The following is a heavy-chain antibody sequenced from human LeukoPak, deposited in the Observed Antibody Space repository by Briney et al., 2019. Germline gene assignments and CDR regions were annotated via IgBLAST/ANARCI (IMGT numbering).Heavy chain of an antibody. D-gene: IGHD3-22*01. CDR1: GGSIRSYY. V-gene: IGHV4-4*07. Sequence: SETLSLTCTVSGGSIRSYYWSWIRQPAGKGLEWIGRIYTSGSTNYNPSLKSRVTMSVDTSKNQFSLKLSSVTAADTAVYYCARGLYYYDSSGPDAFDIWGQGTMVTVSS. CDR2: IYTSGST. J-gene: IGHJ3*02. CDR3: ARGLYYYDSSGPDAFDI.